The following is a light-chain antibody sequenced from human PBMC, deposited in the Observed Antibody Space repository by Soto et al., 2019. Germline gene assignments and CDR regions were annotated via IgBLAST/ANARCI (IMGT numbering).Light chain of an antibody. CDR1: QSISSSS. CDR3: QQYGTSFT. Sequence: EIVLPQSPGTLSLSTGERATLACRASQSISSSSLAWYQQKPGQTPRLLIFSASSWATGIPDRFSGSGSGTDFTLTISRLEPEDFAVYYCQQYGTSFTFGGGTKVEIQ. J-gene: IGKJ4*01. V-gene: IGKV3-20*01. CDR2: SAS.